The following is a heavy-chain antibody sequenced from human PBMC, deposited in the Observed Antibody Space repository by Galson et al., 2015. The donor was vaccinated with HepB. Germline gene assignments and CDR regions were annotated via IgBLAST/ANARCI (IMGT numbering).Heavy chain of an antibody. CDR2: ISSSSSYI. CDR3: SRDRQQLDKNWFDP. Sequence: SLRLSCAASGFTFSSYTMNWVRQAPGKGLEWVSSISSSSSYISYADSVQGRFTISRDNAKNSLYLQMNSLRAEDTAVYYCSRDRQQLDKNWFDPWGQGTLVTVSS. D-gene: IGHD6-13*01. CDR1: GFTFSSYT. J-gene: IGHJ5*02. V-gene: IGHV3-21*01.